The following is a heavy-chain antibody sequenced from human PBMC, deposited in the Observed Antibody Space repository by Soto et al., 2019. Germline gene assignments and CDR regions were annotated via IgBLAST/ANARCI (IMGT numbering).Heavy chain of an antibody. CDR2: ISYDGGNQ. CDR3: ARGPITQTSFIDH. CDR1: GFTFSSYP. J-gene: IGHJ4*02. D-gene: IGHD1-20*01. Sequence: GGSLRLSCEASGFTFSSYPMHWSRQAPGKGLEWVTVISYDGGNQYYADSVKGRFTISRDNSKDTLYLQMHSLRSDDTAVYFCARGPITQTSFIDHWGQGTLVTVSS. V-gene: IGHV3-30-3*01.